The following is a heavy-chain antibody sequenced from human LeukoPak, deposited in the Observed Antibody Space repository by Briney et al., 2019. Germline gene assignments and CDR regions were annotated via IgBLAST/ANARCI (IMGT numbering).Heavy chain of an antibody. J-gene: IGHJ4*02. D-gene: IGHD3-10*01. Sequence: GGSLRLSCTASGFTFGDYAMSWVRQAPGKGLEWVGFIRSKTYDGTTEYAASVKGRFTISRDDSKSIAYLQMNSLKTEDTAVYYCTRDPYGSGSYLVYWGQGTLVTVSS. CDR1: GFTFGDYA. V-gene: IGHV3-49*04. CDR2: IRSKTYDGTT. CDR3: TRDPYGSGSYLVY.